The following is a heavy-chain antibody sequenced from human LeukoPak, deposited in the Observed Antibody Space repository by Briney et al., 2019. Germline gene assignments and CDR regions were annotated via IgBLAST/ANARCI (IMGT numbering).Heavy chain of an antibody. V-gene: IGHV3-30-3*01. CDR3: ARADYGDYTWYFDY. J-gene: IGHJ4*02. CDR2: ISYDGSNK. CDR1: GFTFSSYA. D-gene: IGHD4-17*01. Sequence: PGGSLRLSCAASGFTFSSYAMHWVRQAPGKGLEWVAVISYDGSNKYYADSVKGRFTISRDNSKNTLYLQMNSLRAEDTAVYYCARADYGDYTWYFDYWGQGTLVTVSS.